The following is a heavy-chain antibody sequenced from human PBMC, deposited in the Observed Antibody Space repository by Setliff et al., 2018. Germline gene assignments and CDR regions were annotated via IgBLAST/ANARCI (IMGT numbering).Heavy chain of an antibody. CDR3: VRAPPTVVIPPGRAFFDP. Sequence: SETLSLTCTVSGDSIINYYWSWIRQPPGKGLEWIGNIYSSGSTNYNPSLKSRVTISVDTSKNQFSLNLTSVTAADTAVYYCVRAPPTVVIPPGRAFFDPWGQGTLVTVSS. CDR2: IYSSGST. J-gene: IGHJ5*02. V-gene: IGHV4-4*08. CDR1: GDSIINYY. D-gene: IGHD2-2*01.